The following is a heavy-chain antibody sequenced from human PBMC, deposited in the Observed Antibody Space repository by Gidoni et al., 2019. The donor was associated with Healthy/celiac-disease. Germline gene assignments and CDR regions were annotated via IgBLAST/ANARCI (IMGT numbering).Heavy chain of an antibody. J-gene: IGHJ4*02. CDR3: ARMRLLGPGSFDY. CDR1: GGSISSYY. V-gene: IGHV4-59*01. CDR2: IYYSGST. D-gene: IGHD7-27*01. Sequence: QVQLQESGPGLVKPSETLSLTCTVSGGSISSYYWSWIRQPPGKGLEWIGYIYYSGSTNYNPSLKSRVTISVDTSKNQFSLKLSSVTAADTAVYYCARMRLLGPGSFDYWGQGTLVTVSS.